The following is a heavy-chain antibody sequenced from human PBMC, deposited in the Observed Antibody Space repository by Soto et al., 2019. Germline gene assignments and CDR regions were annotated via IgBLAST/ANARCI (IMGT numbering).Heavy chain of an antibody. Sequence: EVQLVESGGGLVQPGGSLRLSCADSGFTFSNYWMHWVRQGPGKGLVWVSRINTDGRSTSYANSVKGRFTISRDNAKNTLYLQMNSLRAEDTAVYYCARDGGSYGLDVWGQGTTVTVSS. CDR1: GFTFSNYW. V-gene: IGHV3-74*01. CDR2: INTDGRST. J-gene: IGHJ6*02. CDR3: ARDGGSYGLDV.